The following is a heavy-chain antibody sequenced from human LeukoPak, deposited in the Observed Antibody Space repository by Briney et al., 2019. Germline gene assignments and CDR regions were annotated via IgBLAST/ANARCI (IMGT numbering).Heavy chain of an antibody. CDR1: GGSFSAYY. CDR3: AREGYSSGWSTD. D-gene: IGHD6-19*01. J-gene: IGHJ4*02. V-gene: IGHV4-34*01. Sequence: SETLSLTCSVNGGSFSAYYWSWIRQPPGKGLEWVGELNHSGSTNYNPSLKSRVTFSVDTSKKQFSLKLSSVTAADTAVYYCAREGYSSGWSTDWGQGTLVTVSS. CDR2: LNHSGST.